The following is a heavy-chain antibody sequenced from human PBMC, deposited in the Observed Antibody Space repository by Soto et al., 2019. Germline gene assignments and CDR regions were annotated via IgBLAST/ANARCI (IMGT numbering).Heavy chain of an antibody. V-gene: IGHV4-31*03. Sequence: QVQLQESGPGLVKPSQTLSLTCTVSGGSISSGGDYWSWIRQHPGKGLEWIGYIYYNGSTHYSPSLKGRHTMSVDTSNNQLSLKLSSVTAADTAVYYCAREDGDTSGSDAFDIWGQGTLVTVSS. J-gene: IGHJ3*02. CDR1: GGSISSGGDY. D-gene: IGHD3-22*01. CDR3: AREDGDTSGSDAFDI. CDR2: IYYNGST.